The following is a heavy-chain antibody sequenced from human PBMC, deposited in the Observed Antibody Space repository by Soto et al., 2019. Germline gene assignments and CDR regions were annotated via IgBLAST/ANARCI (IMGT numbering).Heavy chain of an antibody. CDR1: GFTFSSYA. Sequence: EVQLLESGGGLVQPGGSLRLSCAASGFTFSSYAMSWVRQAPGKWLEWVSAISGSGGSTYYADSVKGRFTISRDNSKNTLYLQMNSLRAEDTAVYYCAKRQDGYNSGHGMDVWGQGTTVTVSS. V-gene: IGHV3-23*01. CDR3: AKRQDGYNSGHGMDV. CDR2: ISGSGGST. J-gene: IGHJ6*02. D-gene: IGHD5-12*01.